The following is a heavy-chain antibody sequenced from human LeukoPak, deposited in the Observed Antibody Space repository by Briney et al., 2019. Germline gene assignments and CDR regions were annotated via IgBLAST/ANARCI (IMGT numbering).Heavy chain of an antibody. J-gene: IGHJ4*02. V-gene: IGHV1-18*01. CDR1: GYTFNTYG. D-gene: IGHD4-23*01. Sequence: ASVKVSCKASGYTFNTYGINWVRQAPGKGLEWMGWISARNGDTVYAQKFQGRLTLTTDTSTSTAYMELRSLSSDDTAIYYCARGEETTVITPFIYWGQGTLVTVSS. CDR3: ARGEETTVITPFIY. CDR2: ISARNGDT.